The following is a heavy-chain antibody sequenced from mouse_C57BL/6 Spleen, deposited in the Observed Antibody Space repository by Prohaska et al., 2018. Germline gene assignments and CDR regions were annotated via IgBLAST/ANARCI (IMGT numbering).Heavy chain of an antibody. V-gene: IGHV1-55*01. CDR1: GYTFTSYW. D-gene: IGHD4-1*01. CDR2: IYSCSGIT. J-gene: IGHJ3*01. Sequence: QVQLRQPGAELVKPGASVKMSCKASGYTFTSYWITWVKQRPGQGLDWIGDIYSCSGITNYNGQFNSKASLTVYTSSSTAYMQLIHLASDDSVVYFSTRLGSYWGQGTLATFSA. CDR3: TRLGSY.